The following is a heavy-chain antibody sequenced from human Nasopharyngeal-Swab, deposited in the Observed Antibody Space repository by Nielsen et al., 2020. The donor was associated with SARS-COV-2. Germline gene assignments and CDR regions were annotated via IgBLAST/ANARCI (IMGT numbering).Heavy chain of an antibody. CDR3: ARQGAVAGYYYYYMDV. D-gene: IGHD6-19*01. CDR1: GYSFTSYW. Sequence: GGSLRLSCKGSGYSFTSYWIGWVRQMPGKGLEWMGIIYPGDSDTRYSPSFQGQVPISADKSISTAYLQWSSLKASDTAMYYCARQGAVAGYYYYYMDVWGKGTTVTVSS. V-gene: IGHV5-51*01. CDR2: IYPGDSDT. J-gene: IGHJ6*03.